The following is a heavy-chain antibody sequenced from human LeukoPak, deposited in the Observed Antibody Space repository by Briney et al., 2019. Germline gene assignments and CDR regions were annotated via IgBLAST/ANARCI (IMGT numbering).Heavy chain of an antibody. D-gene: IGHD2-15*01. J-gene: IGHJ4*02. CDR2: INPNSGGT. V-gene: IGHV1-2*02. Sequence: GASVKVSCKASGYTFTGYYMHWVRQAPGQGLEWMGWINPNSGGTNYAQKFQGRVTMTRDTSISTAYMELSRLRSDDTAVYYCAREVPRIVVVVAATRKFDYWGQGTLVTVSS. CDR1: GYTFTGYY. CDR3: AREVPRIVVVVAATRKFDY.